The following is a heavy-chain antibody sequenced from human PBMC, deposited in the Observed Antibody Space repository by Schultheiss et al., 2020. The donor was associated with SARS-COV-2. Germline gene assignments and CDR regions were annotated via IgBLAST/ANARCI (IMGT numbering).Heavy chain of an antibody. CDR3: ASGGNRYSGYDYPDY. CDR2: INHSGST. CDR1: GGSFSGYY. J-gene: IGHJ4*02. D-gene: IGHD5-12*01. V-gene: IGHV4-34*01. Sequence: SETLSLTCAVYGGSFSGYYWSWIRQPPGKGLEWIGEINHSGSTNYNPSLKSRVTISVDTSKNQFSLNLRSVTAADTAVYYCASGGNRYSGYDYPDYWGQGTLVTVSS.